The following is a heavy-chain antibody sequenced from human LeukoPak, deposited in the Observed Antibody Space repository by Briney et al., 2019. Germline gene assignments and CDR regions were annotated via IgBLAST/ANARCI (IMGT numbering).Heavy chain of an antibody. J-gene: IGHJ5*02. V-gene: IGHV3-33*01. CDR2: IWYDGSNK. CDR3: ARLGGETTRFDL. CDR1: GFTFSSYG. Sequence: PGGSLRLSCAASGFTFSSYGMHWVRQAPGKGLEWVAVIWYDGSNKYYADSVKGRFTISRDNSKNTLYLQMNSLRAEDTAVYYCARLGGETTRFDLWGQGALVTVSS. D-gene: IGHD3-16*01.